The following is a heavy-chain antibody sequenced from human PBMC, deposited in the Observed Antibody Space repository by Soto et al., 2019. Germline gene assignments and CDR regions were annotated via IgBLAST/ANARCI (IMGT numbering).Heavy chain of an antibody. CDR1: LGTLSSYS. J-gene: IGHJ6*02. D-gene: IGHD3-10*01. CDR3: ARDRAELLWFGAYYYYGMDV. Sequence: SVEISFKASLGTLSSYSISWVRQAPGQGLEWMGGIIPIFGTANYAQKFQGRVTLTADKSTSTAYMELSSLRSEDTAVYYCARDRAELLWFGAYYYYGMDVWGQGTKVTVYS. CDR2: IIPIFGTA. V-gene: IGHV1-69*06.